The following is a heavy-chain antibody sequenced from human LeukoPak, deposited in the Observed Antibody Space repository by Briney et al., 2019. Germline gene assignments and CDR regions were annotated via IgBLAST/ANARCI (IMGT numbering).Heavy chain of an antibody. J-gene: IGHJ6*02. V-gene: IGHV1-2*06. CDR1: GYTFTNYG. D-gene: IGHD2-15*01. CDR2: INPNSGGT. Sequence: ASVKVSCKASGYTFTNYGISWVRQAPGQGLEWMGRINPNSGGTNYAQKFQGRVTMTRDTSISTAYMELSRLRSDDTAVYYCARVKGYCSGGSCSIYYYYGMDVWGQGTTVTVSS. CDR3: ARVKGYCSGGSCSIYYYYGMDV.